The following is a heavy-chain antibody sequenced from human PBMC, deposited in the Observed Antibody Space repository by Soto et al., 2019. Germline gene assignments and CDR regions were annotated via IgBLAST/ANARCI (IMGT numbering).Heavy chain of an antibody. V-gene: IGHV3-23*01. J-gene: IGHJ4*02. CDR2: ISGSGGST. CDR3: AKDIFTGRDFWSGNLDY. Sequence: GGSLRLSCAASGFTFSSYAMSWVRQAPGKGLEWVSAISGSGGSTYYADSVKGRFTISRDNSKNTLYLQMNSLRAEDTAVYYCAKDIFTGRDFWSGNLDYWGQGTLVTVSS. D-gene: IGHD3-3*01. CDR1: GFTFSSYA.